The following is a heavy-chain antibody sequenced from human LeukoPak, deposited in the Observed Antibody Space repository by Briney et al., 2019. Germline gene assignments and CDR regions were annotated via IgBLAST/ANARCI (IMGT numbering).Heavy chain of an antibody. D-gene: IGHD1-26*01. CDR2: INSDGSST. CDR1: GFTFSSYW. J-gene: IGHJ4*02. Sequence: ESGGSLRLSCAASGFTFSSYWMHWVRQAPGKGLVWVSRINSDGSSTSYADSVKGRFTISRDNAKDTLYLQMNSLRAEDTAVYYCARVEWELYYFDYWGQGTLVTVSS. CDR3: ARVEWELYYFDY. V-gene: IGHV3-74*01.